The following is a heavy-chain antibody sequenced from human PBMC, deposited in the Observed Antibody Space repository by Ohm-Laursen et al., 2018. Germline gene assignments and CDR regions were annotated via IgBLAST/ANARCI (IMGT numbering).Heavy chain of an antibody. CDR3: ARNFNWENPYNFAY. J-gene: IGHJ4*02. D-gene: IGHD3-9*01. CDR1: GGSISSSRYY. Sequence: GTLSLTCTVSGGSISSSRYYWGWIRQPPGKGLEWIGSIYQSGNTYYNPSLKSRVTISLDTSRNQFSLRLTSLTAADTAVYYCARNFNWENPYNFAYWGQGILVTVSS. CDR2: IYQSGNT. V-gene: IGHV4-39*07.